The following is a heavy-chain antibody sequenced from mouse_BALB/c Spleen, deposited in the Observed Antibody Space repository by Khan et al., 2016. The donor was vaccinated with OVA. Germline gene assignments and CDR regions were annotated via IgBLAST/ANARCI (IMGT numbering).Heavy chain of an antibody. V-gene: IGHV1S132*01. CDR2: IFPGTGTT. CDR3: ARGYVGNYEFIY. Sequence: QVQLQQSGAELVKPGASVKLSCKTSGYTFNSYWIQWIKQRPGQGLGWIGQIFPGTGTTYYNENFKGKATLTVDTSSSTAYMQVSSLTSEDSAVYFCARGYVGNYEFIYWGQGTLVTVSP. CDR1: GYTFNSYW. D-gene: IGHD1-1*02. J-gene: IGHJ3*01.